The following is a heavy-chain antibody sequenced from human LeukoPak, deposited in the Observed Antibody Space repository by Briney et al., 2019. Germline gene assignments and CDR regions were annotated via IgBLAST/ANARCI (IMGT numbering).Heavy chain of an antibody. CDR3: ARDSSGSFDY. Sequence: RGCLRLSCAASGFTFSSYEMNWVRQAPGKGLEWVSYISSSGSTIYYADSLKGRFTISRDNAKKALYLQMNSLRAEDTAGYYCARDSSGSFDYWGQGTLVTVSS. D-gene: IGHD6-19*01. CDR1: GFTFSSYE. CDR2: ISSSGSTI. V-gene: IGHV3-48*03. J-gene: IGHJ4*02.